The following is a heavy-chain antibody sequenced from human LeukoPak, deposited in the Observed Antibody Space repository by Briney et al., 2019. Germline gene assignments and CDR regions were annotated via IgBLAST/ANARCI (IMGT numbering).Heavy chain of an antibody. D-gene: IGHD6-19*01. V-gene: IGHV3-23*01. CDR2: ISGSSGST. CDR1: GFTFSSYA. J-gene: IGHJ6*02. CDR3: ARAFTGYSSGWYRGGPTYGMDV. Sequence: GGSLRLSCAASGFTFSSYAMSWVRQAPGKGLEWVSAISGSSGSTYYADSVKGRFTISRDNSKNTLYLQMNSLRAEDTAVYYCARAFTGYSSGWYRGGPTYGMDVWGQGTTVTVSS.